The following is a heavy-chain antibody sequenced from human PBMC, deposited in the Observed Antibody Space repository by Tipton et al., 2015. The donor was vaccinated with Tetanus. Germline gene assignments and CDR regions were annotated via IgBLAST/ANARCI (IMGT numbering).Heavy chain of an antibody. D-gene: IGHD3-22*01. Sequence: LRLSCSVSGASMTSSYYYWGWIRQPPGKGLEWIGNIYYRGSTYYSPFLRSRVVMSIDTSKNQFSLSLRSVTAADTAVYFCARQEPPRRFFYDSSGSSDWGQGILVTVSS. CDR2: IYYRGST. CDR3: ARQEPPRRFFYDSSGSSD. V-gene: IGHV4-39*01. CDR1: GASMTSSYYY. J-gene: IGHJ4*02.